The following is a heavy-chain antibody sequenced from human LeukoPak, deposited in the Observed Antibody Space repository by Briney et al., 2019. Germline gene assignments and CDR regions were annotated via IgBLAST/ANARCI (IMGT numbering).Heavy chain of an antibody. CDR2: IYYSGST. J-gene: IGHJ4*02. V-gene: IGHV4-61*01. Sequence: SETLSLTCTVSGGSVSSGSYYWSWIRQPPGKGLEWIGYIYYSGSTKYNPSLKSRVTISVDTSKNQFSLKVSSVTAADTAVYYCARNALRGYSTLDYWGQGTLVTVSS. CDR1: GGSVSSGSYY. CDR3: ARNALRGYSTLDY. D-gene: IGHD5-18*01.